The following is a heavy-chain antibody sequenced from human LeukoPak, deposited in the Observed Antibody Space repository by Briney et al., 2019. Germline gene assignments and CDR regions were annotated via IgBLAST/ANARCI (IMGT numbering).Heavy chain of an antibody. CDR2: IKQDGSEK. CDR3: ARVLSGSYDN. D-gene: IGHD1-26*01. V-gene: IGHV3-7*01. CDR1: GFTLSSYW. Sequence: GRSLRLSCAASGFTLSSYWMSWVRQAPGKGLEWVANIKQDGSEKYYVDSVKGRFTISRDNAKNSLYLRMNSLRAEDTAVYYCARVLSGSYDNWGQGTLVTVSA. J-gene: IGHJ4*02.